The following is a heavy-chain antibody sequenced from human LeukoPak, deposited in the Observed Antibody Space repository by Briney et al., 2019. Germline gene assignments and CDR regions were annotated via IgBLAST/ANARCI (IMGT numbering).Heavy chain of an antibody. CDR3: PREVGYYYYYMDV. CDR1: GGSISSSDYY. J-gene: IGHJ6*03. Sequence: SEALSLTCTVSGGSISSSDYYWGWIRQPPGKGLEWIGSIYHSGSTYYNPSLKSRVTISVDTSKNQFSLKLSSVTAADTAVYYCPREVGYYYYYMDVWGKGTTVTVSS. CDR2: IYHSGST. V-gene: IGHV4-39*07. D-gene: IGHD1-26*01.